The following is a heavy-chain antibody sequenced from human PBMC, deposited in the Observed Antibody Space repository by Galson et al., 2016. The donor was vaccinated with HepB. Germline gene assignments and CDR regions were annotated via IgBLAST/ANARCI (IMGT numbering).Heavy chain of an antibody. CDR2: TYYRSKWYN. CDR1: GDSVSSNSAG. D-gene: IGHD1-26*01. Sequence: CAISGDSVSSNSAGWYWIRQSPSRGLEWLGRTYYRSKWYNDYAVSVKSRITINPDTSKNQFSLQLNSVTPEDTAVYYCAREAPNRRSPPLFDYWGQGTLVTVSS. J-gene: IGHJ4*02. CDR3: AREAPNRRSPPLFDY. V-gene: IGHV6-1*01.